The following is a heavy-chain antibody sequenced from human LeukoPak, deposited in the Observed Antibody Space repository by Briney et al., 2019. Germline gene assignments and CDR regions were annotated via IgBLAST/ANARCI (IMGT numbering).Heavy chain of an antibody. V-gene: IGHV3-30-3*01. CDR1: GFTFSSYA. CDR2: ISYDGSNK. CDR3: AREGRNSSSWWPTLDY. J-gene: IGHJ4*02. D-gene: IGHD6-13*01. Sequence: PGGSLRLSCAASGFTFSSYAMHWVRQAPGKGLEWVAVISYDGSNKYYADSVKGRFTISRDNSKNTLYLQMNSLRAEDTAVYYCAREGRNSSSWWPTLDYWGQGTVVTVSS.